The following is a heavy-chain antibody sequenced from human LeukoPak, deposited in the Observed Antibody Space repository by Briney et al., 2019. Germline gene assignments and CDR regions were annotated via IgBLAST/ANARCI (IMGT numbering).Heavy chain of an antibody. CDR3: ARFSSIAAAFDY. Sequence: SETLSLTCTVSGGSISSSSYYWGWIRQPPGKGLEWIGSIYYSGSTYYNPSLKSRVTISVDTSKNLFSLKLSSVTAADTAVYYCARFSSIAAAFDYWGLGTLVTVSS. J-gene: IGHJ4*02. D-gene: IGHD6-13*01. V-gene: IGHV4-39*07. CDR2: IYYSGST. CDR1: GGSISSSSYY.